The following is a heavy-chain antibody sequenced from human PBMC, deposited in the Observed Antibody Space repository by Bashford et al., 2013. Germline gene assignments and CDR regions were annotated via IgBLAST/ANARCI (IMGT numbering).Heavy chain of an antibody. CDR1: GFRFSSYA. Sequence: GSLRLSCAASGFRFSSYAMSWVRQAPGKGLEWVSAISGSGGSTYYADSVKGRFTISRDNSKNTLYLQMNSLRADDTAVYYCAKRXYLLRSGYFDYVGPGTLVTVSS. CDR3: AKRXYLLRSGYFDY. CDR2: ISGSGGST. D-gene: IGHD2/OR15-2a*01. V-gene: IGHV3-23*01. J-gene: IGHJ4*03.